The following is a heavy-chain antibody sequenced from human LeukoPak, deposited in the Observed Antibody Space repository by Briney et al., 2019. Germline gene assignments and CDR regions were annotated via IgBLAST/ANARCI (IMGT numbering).Heavy chain of an antibody. D-gene: IGHD1-1*01. V-gene: IGHV1-2*02. CDR2: INPNSGGT. CDR1: GYTLTGYY. Sequence: ASVKVSCKASGYTLTGYYMHWVRQAPGQGLEWMGWINPNSGGTNYAQKFQGRVTMTRDTSISTAYMELSRLRSDDTAVYYCAREWAIASTTPSWFDPWDQGTLVTVSS. J-gene: IGHJ5*02. CDR3: AREWAIASTTPSWFDP.